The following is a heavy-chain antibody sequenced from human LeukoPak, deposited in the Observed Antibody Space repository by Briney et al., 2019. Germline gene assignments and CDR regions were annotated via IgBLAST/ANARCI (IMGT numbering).Heavy chain of an antibody. CDR2: IYYSGST. J-gene: IGHJ6*03. V-gene: IGHV4-59*12. Sequence: SETLSLTCTVSGGSISSYYWSWIRQPPGKGLEWIGYIYYSGSTNYNPSLKSRVTISVDTSKNQFSLKLSSVTAADTAVYYCAREAVTTGSRYYSYYYMDVWGKGTTVTVSS. D-gene: IGHD4-11*01. CDR1: GGSISSYY. CDR3: AREAVTTGSRYYSYYYMDV.